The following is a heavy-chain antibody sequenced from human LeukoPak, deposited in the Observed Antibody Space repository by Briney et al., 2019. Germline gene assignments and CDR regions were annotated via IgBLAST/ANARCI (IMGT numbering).Heavy chain of an antibody. CDR2: IWAGGKNK. CDR1: GIIFRNFC. J-gene: IGHJ3*01. V-gene: IGHV3-30*02. Sequence: GSLRLSCGGSGIIFRNFCMPWGRQRPGQGMEWVAVIWAGGKNKFYADFVKGRFTFSRDNSKNTLSLEMNSLTAEDTAMYYCAKESGPYGAFDVWGRGTMVTVSS. D-gene: IGHD3-10*01. CDR3: AKESGPYGAFDV.